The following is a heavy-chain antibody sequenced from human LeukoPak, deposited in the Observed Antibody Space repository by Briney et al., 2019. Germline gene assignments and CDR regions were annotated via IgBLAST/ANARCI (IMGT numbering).Heavy chain of an antibody. CDR1: GYTFSRYV. CDR3: ARDRNIHCSSSTCYPVWDY. D-gene: IGHD2-2*01. CDR2: INTYNDNT. J-gene: IGHJ4*02. Sequence: ASVKVSCKASGYTFSRYVISWVRQAPGQGLEWMGWINTYNDNTNYAQKLQGRVTMTTGTSTTTAYMELRSLRSDDTAVYYCARDRNIHCSSSTCYPVWDYWGQGTLVTVHS. V-gene: IGHV1-18*01.